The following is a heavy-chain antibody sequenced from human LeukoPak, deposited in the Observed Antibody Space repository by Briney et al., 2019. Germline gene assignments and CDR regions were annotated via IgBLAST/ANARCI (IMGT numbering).Heavy chain of an antibody. V-gene: IGHV4-31*03. Sequence: SETLSLTCTVSGGSISSGGYYWSWLRQHPGKGLEWIGYIYYSGSTYYNPSLKSRVTISVDTSKNQFSLKLSSVTAADTAVYYCARDRVTMVRGVRLEDYYYYGMDVWGQGTTVTVSS. CDR3: ARDRVTMVRGVRLEDYYYYGMDV. CDR2: IYYSGST. CDR1: GGSISSGGYY. D-gene: IGHD3-10*01. J-gene: IGHJ6*02.